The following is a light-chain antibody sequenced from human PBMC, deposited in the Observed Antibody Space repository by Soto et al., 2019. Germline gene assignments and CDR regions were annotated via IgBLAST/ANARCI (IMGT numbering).Light chain of an antibody. V-gene: IGLV2-14*03. CDR3: SSYTTSNTRQIV. CDR2: DVT. CDR1: HSDVGGYNY. Sequence: LAQPPPPAGSPGQSITLSRPGTHSDVGGYNYVSWYQHHPGKAPKLIIYDVTNRPSGVSNPFSGSKSGNTASLTISGLQPEDEADYYCSSYTTSNTRQIVFGTGTKVTVL. J-gene: IGLJ1*01.